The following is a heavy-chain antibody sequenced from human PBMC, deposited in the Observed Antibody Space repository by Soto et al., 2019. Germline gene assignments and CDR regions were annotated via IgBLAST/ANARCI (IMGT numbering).Heavy chain of an antibody. V-gene: IGHV3-21*01. CDR2: ISSSSSYI. CDR1: GLTFSSYS. Sequence: PGGSLRLSCAASGLTFSSYSMNWVRQAPGKGLEWVSSISSSSSYIYYADSVKGRFTISRDNAKNSLYLQMNSLRAEDTAVYYCARDLRIASYYDILTGQGYYYYGMDVWGQGTTVTVSS. CDR3: ARDLRIASYYDILTGQGYYYYGMDV. D-gene: IGHD3-9*01. J-gene: IGHJ6*02.